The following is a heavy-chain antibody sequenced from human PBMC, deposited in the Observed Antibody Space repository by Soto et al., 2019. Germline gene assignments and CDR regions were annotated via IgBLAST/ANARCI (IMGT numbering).Heavy chain of an antibody. V-gene: IGHV1-3*01. D-gene: IGHD6-13*01. J-gene: IGHJ6*03. Sequence: GASVKVSCKASGYTFTSYAMHWVRQAPGQRLEWMGWINAGNGNTKYSQKFQGRVTITRDTSASTAYMELSSLRSEDTAVYYCARGIAAADEWAYYYYYMDVWGKGTTVTVSS. CDR2: INAGNGNT. CDR1: GYTFTSYA. CDR3: ARGIAAADEWAYYYYYMDV.